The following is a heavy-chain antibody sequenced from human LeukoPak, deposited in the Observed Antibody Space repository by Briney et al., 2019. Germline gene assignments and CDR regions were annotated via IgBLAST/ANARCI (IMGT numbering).Heavy chain of an antibody. CDR1: GFTFSSYA. Sequence: GRSLRLSCAASGFTFSSYAMHWVRQAPGQGLEWVAVISYDGSNKYYADSVKGRFTISRDNSKNTLYLQMNSLRAEDTAVYYCARAGGGLDYWGQGTLVTVSS. D-gene: IGHD1-14*01. V-gene: IGHV3-30*04. CDR2: ISYDGSNK. J-gene: IGHJ4*02. CDR3: ARAGGGLDY.